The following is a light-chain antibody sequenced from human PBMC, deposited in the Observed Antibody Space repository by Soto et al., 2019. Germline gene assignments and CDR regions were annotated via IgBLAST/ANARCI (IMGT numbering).Light chain of an antibody. V-gene: IGLV2-23*01. CDR3: CSYAGSSTFV. CDR2: EGS. CDR1: SSDVGIYNL. J-gene: IGLJ1*01. Sequence: QSVLTQPASVSGSPGQSITISCTGTSSDVGIYNLVSWYQKHPGKAPKLMIYEGSKRPSGVSNRFSGYKSGNTASLTISGLQAEDEADYYCCSYAGSSTFVFGTGTKVTV.